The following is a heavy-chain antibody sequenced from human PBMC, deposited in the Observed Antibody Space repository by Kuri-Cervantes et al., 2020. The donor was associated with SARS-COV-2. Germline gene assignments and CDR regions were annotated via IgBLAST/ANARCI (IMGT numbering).Heavy chain of an antibody. V-gene: IGHV4-39*01. J-gene: IGHJ4*02. CDR1: GGSVRSGSYY. CDR2: IYHSGST. Sequence: SETLSLTCTVSGGSVRSGSYYWGWVRQPPGKGLEWIATIYHSGSTYYNPSLKSRVTISIDTSKNQFSLKLSSVTAADTAVYYCARNSAFSSSWPLDNWGQGTLVTVSS. CDR3: ARNSAFSSSWPLDN. D-gene: IGHD6-13*01.